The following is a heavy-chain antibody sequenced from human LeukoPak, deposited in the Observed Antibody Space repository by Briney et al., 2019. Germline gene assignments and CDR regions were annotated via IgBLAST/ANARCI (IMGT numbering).Heavy chain of an antibody. J-gene: IGHJ4*02. V-gene: IGHV3-21*01. CDR3: ARDGYYTSGRNPYFDY. CDR1: GLTCSGYS. Sequence: PGGSLRLSCAASGLTCSGYSMNWVRQAPGKGLEWVSSISSRSNYMYYADSVKGRFTISRDNAKNSLYLQMNSLRAEDTGVYYCARDGYYTSGRNPYFDYWGQGTLVTVSS. D-gene: IGHD3-10*01. CDR2: ISSRSNYM.